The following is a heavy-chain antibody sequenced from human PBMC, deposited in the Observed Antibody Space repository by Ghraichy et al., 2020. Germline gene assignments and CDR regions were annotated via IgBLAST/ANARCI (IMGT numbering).Heavy chain of an antibody. J-gene: IGHJ3*02. Sequence: GESLNISCKGSGYSFTSYWIGWVRQMPGKGLEWMGIIYPGDSDTRYSPSFQGQVTISADKSISTAYLQWSSLKASDTAMYYCASNSPDTAMVPDAFDIWGQGTMVTVSS. CDR3: ASNSPDTAMVPDAFDI. CDR2: IYPGDSDT. V-gene: IGHV5-51*01. CDR1: GYSFTSYW. D-gene: IGHD5-18*01.